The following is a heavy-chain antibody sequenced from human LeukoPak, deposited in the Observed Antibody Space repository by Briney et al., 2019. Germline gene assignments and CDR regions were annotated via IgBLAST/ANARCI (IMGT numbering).Heavy chain of an antibody. Sequence: PGGSLRLSCTASGFTFGDYAMSWVRQAPGKGLEWVGFIRSKAYGGTTEYAASVKGRFTISRDDSKSIAYLQMNSLKTEDTAVYYCTRDRGIRFLEWSDYWGQGTLVTVSS. CDR3: TRDRGIRFLEWSDY. V-gene: IGHV3-49*04. D-gene: IGHD3-3*01. J-gene: IGHJ4*02. CDR1: GFTFGDYA. CDR2: IRSKAYGGTT.